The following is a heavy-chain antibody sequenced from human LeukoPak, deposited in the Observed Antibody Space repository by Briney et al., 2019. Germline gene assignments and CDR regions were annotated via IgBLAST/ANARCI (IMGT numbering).Heavy chain of an antibody. D-gene: IGHD5-24*01. J-gene: IGHJ4*02. CDR1: GFAFSSYW. CDR2: IKPDGSEK. V-gene: IGHV3-7*01. Sequence: GGSLRLSCVPFGFAFSSYWMSWVRQAPGKGLEWVAIIKPDGSEKHYVDSVKGRFTISRDNAKNSVYLQMNSLRAEDTAVYYCVRDKVDNAYTGSLFDYWGQGTLVTVSS. CDR3: VRDKVDNAYTGSLFDY.